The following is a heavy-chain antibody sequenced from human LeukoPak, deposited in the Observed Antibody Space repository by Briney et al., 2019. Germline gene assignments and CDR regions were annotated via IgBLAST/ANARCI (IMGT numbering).Heavy chain of an antibody. CDR1: EYTFTDYY. V-gene: IGHV1-2*06. D-gene: IGHD5-18*01. CDR3: ARGGHSGYRYFDY. Sequence: GASVKVSCKASEYTFTDYYIHWIRQARGQGLEWMGRISPNTGGTDHAQEFRDKITMTRDTSISTAYIELSRLISDDTAVYYCARGGHSGYRYFDYWGQGTLVTVSS. CDR2: ISPNTGGT. J-gene: IGHJ4*02.